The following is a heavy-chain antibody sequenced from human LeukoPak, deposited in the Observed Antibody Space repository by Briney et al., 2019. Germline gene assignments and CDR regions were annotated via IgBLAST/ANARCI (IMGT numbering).Heavy chain of an antibody. CDR1: GYTFTGYY. V-gene: IGHV1-2*02. CDR2: INPNSGGT. CDR3: ARPGGYCSGGSCSDNWFDP. Sequence: ASGKVSCKASGYTFTGYYMHWVRQAPGQGLEWMGWINPNSGGTNYAQKFQGRVTMTRDTSISTAYMELSRLRSDDTAVYYCARPGGYCSGGSCSDNWFDPRGQGTLVTVSS. J-gene: IGHJ5*02. D-gene: IGHD2-15*01.